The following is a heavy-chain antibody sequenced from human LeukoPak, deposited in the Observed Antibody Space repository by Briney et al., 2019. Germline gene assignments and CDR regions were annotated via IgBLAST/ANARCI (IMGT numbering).Heavy chain of an antibody. J-gene: IGHJ3*02. D-gene: IGHD3-10*01. CDR1: GCTFTSYD. V-gene: IGHV1-8*01. Sequence: ASVKVSCKASGCTFTSYDFNWVRQATGQGLEWTGWMNPNSGNTGSAQKFQGRVTMTRNTSISTAYMELSSLRSEDTAVYYCARGHYGSGSPRPDAFDIWGQGTMVTVSS. CDR2: MNPNSGNT. CDR3: ARGHYGSGSPRPDAFDI.